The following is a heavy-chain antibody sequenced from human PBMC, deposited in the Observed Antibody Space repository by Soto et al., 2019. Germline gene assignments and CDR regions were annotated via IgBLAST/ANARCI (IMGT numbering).Heavy chain of an antibody. J-gene: IGHJ6*02. CDR3: AVTVTTHYGMDV. D-gene: IGHD4-17*01. V-gene: IGHV1-69*01. CDR2: IIPIFGTA. CDR1: GGTFSSYA. Sequence: QVQLAQSGAEVKKPGSSVKVSCKASGGTFSSYAISWMRQAPGQGLEWMGGIIPIFGTANYAQKFQGRVTITADESTSTAYMELSSLRSEDTAVYYCAVTVTTHYGMDVWGQGTTVTVSS.